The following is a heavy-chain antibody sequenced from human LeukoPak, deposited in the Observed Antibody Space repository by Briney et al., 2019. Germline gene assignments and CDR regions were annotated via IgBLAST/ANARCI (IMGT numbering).Heavy chain of an antibody. CDR2: IYSGGST. J-gene: IGHJ4*02. V-gene: IGHV3-66*01. Sequence: GGSLRLSCAASGFTVSSNYMSWVRQAPGKGLEWVSFIYSGGSTRYPDSAKGRFTISRDISKNTVSLQMNSLRAEDTAVYYCVGIQSGRYNQYSFDCWAREPWSPSPQ. CDR1: GFTVSSNY. D-gene: IGHD1-26*01. CDR3: VGIQSGRYNQYSFDC.